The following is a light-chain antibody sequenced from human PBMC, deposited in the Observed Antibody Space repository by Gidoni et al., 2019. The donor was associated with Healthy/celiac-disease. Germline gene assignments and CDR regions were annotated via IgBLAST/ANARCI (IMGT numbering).Light chain of an antibody. V-gene: IGLV3-1*01. CDR2: QDS. CDR3: QAWDSSPVV. Sequence: SYELTQPPSGSVSPGQTASIPCSGDKLGDKYACWYQQEPGQSPVLVIYQDSKRPSGIPERFSGSNSGNTATLTISGTQAMDESDYYCQAWDSSPVVFGGGTKLTVL. CDR1: KLGDKY. J-gene: IGLJ2*01.